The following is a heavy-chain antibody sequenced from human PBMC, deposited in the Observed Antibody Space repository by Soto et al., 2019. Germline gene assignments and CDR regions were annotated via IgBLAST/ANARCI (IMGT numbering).Heavy chain of an antibody. CDR3: GKDPIDYSNSSFDY. CDR1: GFSFSNYD. J-gene: IGHJ4*02. CDR2: ISSSGYT. D-gene: IGHD4-4*01. V-gene: IGHV3-23*01. Sequence: GGSLRLSCATSGFSFSNYDMSWVRQAPGKGLEWVAGISSSGYTYYVDSLKGRFTISRDNSKNSLHLQMNSLRAEDTAVYYCGKDPIDYSNSSFDYWGQGTLVTVSS.